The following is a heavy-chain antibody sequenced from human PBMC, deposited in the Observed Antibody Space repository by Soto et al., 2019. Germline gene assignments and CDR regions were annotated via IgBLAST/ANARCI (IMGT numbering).Heavy chain of an antibody. CDR1: GFTFSSYS. V-gene: IGHV3-21*01. CDR3: ARDLYGSWIPYFDY. J-gene: IGHJ4*02. Sequence: SGGSLRLSCAASGFTFSSYSMNWVRQAPGKGLEWVSSISSSSSYIYYAGSVKGRFTISRDNAKNSLYLQMNSLRAEDTAVYYCARDLYGSWIPYFDYWGQGTLVTSPQ. D-gene: IGHD6-13*01. CDR2: ISSSSSYI.